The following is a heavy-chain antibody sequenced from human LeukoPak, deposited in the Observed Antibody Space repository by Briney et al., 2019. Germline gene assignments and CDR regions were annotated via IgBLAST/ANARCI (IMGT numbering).Heavy chain of an antibody. CDR2: LSYDGSYT. CDR3: AKNPPRVVEPTETVDS. CDR1: GFTFSSYS. J-gene: IGHJ4*02. D-gene: IGHD2-15*01. V-gene: IGHV3-30*18. Sequence: GGSLRLSCAASGFTFSSYSMNWVRQAPGKGLEWVAVLSYDGSYTSYAESVKGRFTISRDNSKNRLYLQMNSLRRDDTGLYYCAKNPPRVVEPTETVDSWGQGTLVTVSS.